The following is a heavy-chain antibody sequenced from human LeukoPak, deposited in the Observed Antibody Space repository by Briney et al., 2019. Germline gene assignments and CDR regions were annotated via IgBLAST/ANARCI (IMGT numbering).Heavy chain of an antibody. Sequence: QPGGSLRLSCATSGFTFSSYWMHWVRQAPGKGLVWVSCINSDGSTTNYADPVKGRFTISRDNAKNTLYLQMDSLRAEDTAVYYCARGRYCSGGSCYVYWGQGTLVTVSS. D-gene: IGHD2-15*01. CDR3: ARGRYCSGGSCYVY. CDR1: GFTFSSYW. V-gene: IGHV3-74*01. CDR2: INSDGSTT. J-gene: IGHJ4*02.